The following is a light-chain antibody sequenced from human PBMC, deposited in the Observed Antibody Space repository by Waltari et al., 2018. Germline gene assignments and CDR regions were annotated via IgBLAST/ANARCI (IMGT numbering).Light chain of an antibody. CDR1: QSLVSSDGNTY. Sequence: VVMTQSPLSLPVTLGQPASISCRSSQSLVSSDGNTYFNWFQQRPGQPPRRLIYKVANRDSGVPDRFSGSGSGTDVTRRSRRVEAEDVGVYYCMQGIHRPWTFGQGTKLEIK. J-gene: IGKJ1*01. CDR2: KVA. CDR3: MQGIHRPWT. V-gene: IGKV2-30*01.